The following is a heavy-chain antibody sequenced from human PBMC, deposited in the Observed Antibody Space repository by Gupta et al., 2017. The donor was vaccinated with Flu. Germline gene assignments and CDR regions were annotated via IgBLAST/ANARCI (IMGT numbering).Heavy chain of an antibody. Sequence: QVQLQESGPGLVKPSQTLSLTCTVSGGSISSGEYYWSWLRQPPGKGLEWIGSIYYTGRTYDNPSLQSRVSISMDASENHFSLALTSVTAADTAVYYCASGKDQSKTGGSWGQGTLVIVSS. CDR2: IYYTGRT. CDR3: ASGKDQSKTGGS. CDR1: GGSISSGEYY. J-gene: IGHJ5*02. V-gene: IGHV4-30-4*01. D-gene: IGHD2-2*01.